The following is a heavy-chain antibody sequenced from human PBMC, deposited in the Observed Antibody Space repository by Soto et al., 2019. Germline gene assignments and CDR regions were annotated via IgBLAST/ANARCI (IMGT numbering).Heavy chain of an antibody. V-gene: IGHV5-51*01. J-gene: IGHJ5*02. D-gene: IGHD3-10*01. Sequence: GESLKISCKGSGCSFTSYWIGWVRQMPGKGLEWMGIIYPGDSDTRYSPSFQGQVTISADKSISTAYLQWSSLKASDTAMYYCARHYYGSGSSPWWFDPWGQGTLVTVSS. CDR3: ARHYYGSGSSPWWFDP. CDR2: IYPGDSDT. CDR1: GCSFTSYW.